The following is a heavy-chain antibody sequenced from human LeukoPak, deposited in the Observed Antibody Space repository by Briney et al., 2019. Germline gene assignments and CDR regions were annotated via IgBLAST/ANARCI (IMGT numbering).Heavy chain of an antibody. D-gene: IGHD1-26*01. Sequence: GRSLRLSCAASGFTFSGYGMHWVRQAPGKGLGWVAVISYDGTNQYYADSVKGRFTISRDNSKNTLYLQMNSLRAEDTAVYYCARSNSGSYQGFLGYWGQGTRVTVSS. V-gene: IGHV3-30*03. CDR1: GFTFSGYG. J-gene: IGHJ4*02. CDR2: ISYDGTNQ. CDR3: ARSNSGSYQGFLGY.